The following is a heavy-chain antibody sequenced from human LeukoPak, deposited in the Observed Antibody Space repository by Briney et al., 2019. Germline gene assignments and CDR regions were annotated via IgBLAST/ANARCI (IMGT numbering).Heavy chain of an antibody. CDR1: GFTVSSNY. D-gene: IGHD3-22*01. V-gene: IGHV3-21*01. J-gene: IGHJ4*02. CDR2: ISSSSSYI. CDR3: ARGEYYYDGGY. Sequence: GGSLRLSCAASGFTVSSNYMSWVRQAPGKGLEWVSSISSSSSYIYYADSEKGRFTISRDNAKNSLYMQMSSLRAEDKAVYYGARGEYYYDGGYWGQGTLVTVSS.